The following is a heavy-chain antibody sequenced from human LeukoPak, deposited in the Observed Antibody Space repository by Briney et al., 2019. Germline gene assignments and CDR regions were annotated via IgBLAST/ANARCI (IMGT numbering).Heavy chain of an antibody. CDR3: ARGDEENWFDP. Sequence: GGSLRLSCAASGFTFSSYEMNWVRQAPGKGLEWVSYISSSGSTIYYADSVKGRFTISRDNATNSLYLQMNSLRAEDTAVYYCARGDEENWFDPWGQGTLVTVSS. CDR2: ISSSGSTI. J-gene: IGHJ5*02. CDR1: GFTFSSYE. V-gene: IGHV3-48*03.